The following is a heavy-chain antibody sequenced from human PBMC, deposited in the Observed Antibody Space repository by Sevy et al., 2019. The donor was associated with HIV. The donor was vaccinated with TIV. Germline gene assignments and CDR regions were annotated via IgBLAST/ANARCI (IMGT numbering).Heavy chain of an antibody. Sequence: GESLKISCAASEFMLSTYAMHWVRQAPGKGLEWVAVISYDGSSHYYADSVKGRFTISRDNSKNTLFLQMNSLRLEDTAFYYCARDAGYSTDWYPSDYWGQGTLVTVSS. CDR2: ISYDGSSH. CDR3: ARDAGYSTDWYPSDY. V-gene: IGHV3-30-3*01. CDR1: EFMLSTYA. J-gene: IGHJ4*02. D-gene: IGHD6-19*01.